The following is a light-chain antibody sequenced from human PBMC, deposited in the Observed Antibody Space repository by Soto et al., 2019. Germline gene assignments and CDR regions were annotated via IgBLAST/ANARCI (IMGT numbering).Light chain of an antibody. Sequence: DIQMTQSPSSLSASVGDRVTITCRASQSISNYLNWYQQKPGKAPKLLIYAASSLQGDVPSRFSGSGSGTDFTLTISSLQPDYFATYYFQQSYSTPLTFGPGTKVDIK. CDR3: QQSYSTPLT. CDR2: AAS. J-gene: IGKJ3*01. V-gene: IGKV1-39*01. CDR1: QSISNY.